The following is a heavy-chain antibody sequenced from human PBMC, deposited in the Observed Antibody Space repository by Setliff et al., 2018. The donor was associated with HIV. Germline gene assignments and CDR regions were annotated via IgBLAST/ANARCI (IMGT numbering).Heavy chain of an antibody. J-gene: IGHJ2*01. CDR2: IHPIFGTT. CDR1: GYIFTDYY. Sequence: ASVKVSCKASGYIFTDYYMHWVRQAPGQGLEWMGGIHPIFGTTNYARDFMGRVSITADESTNTAYMELSSLRSEDTAVYYCARGGLQVVQPHLWFFDLWGRGTLVTVSS. D-gene: IGHD1-1*01. V-gene: IGHV1-69*13. CDR3: ARGGLQVVQPHLWFFDL.